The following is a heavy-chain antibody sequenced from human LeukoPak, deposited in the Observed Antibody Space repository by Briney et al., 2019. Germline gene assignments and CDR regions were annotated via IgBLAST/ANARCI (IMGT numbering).Heavy chain of an antibody. Sequence: ASVKVSCKASGYTFTGYYMHWVRQAPGQGLEWMGWITPNGGGTDYAQKFQGRVTMTRDTSITTAYMEPSSLRSDDTALYYCARSPIGLGFFDYWGQGTLVTVSS. J-gene: IGHJ4*02. CDR3: ARSPIGLGFFDY. CDR2: ITPNGGGT. CDR1: GYTFTGYY. D-gene: IGHD7-27*01. V-gene: IGHV1-2*02.